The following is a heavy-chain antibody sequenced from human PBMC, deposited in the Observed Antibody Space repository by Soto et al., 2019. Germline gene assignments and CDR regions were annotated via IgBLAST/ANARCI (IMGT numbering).Heavy chain of an antibody. Sequence: QVQLVQSGAEVKKPGSSVKVSCKASGGTFSSYAISWVRQAPGQGLEWMGGIIPIFGTANYAQKFQGRVRITADESTSTAYMELSSLRSEDTAVYYCARAPPGVIVVAPRYFDLWGRGTLVTVSS. CDR1: GGTFSSYA. CDR3: ARAPPGVIVVAPRYFDL. V-gene: IGHV1-69*12. J-gene: IGHJ2*01. CDR2: IIPIFGTA. D-gene: IGHD3-22*01.